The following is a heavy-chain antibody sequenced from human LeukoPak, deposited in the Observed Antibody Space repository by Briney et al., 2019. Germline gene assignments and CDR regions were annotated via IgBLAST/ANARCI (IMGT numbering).Heavy chain of an antibody. V-gene: IGHV1-69*13. Sequence: SVKVSCKASGGTFSSYAISWVRQAPGQGREWMGGIIPIFGTANYAQKFRGRVTITADESTSTAYMELSSLRSEDTAVYYCARRGRAAAVLGYYYGMDVWGKGTTVTVSS. D-gene: IGHD6-13*01. CDR3: ARRGRAAAVLGYYYGMDV. CDR1: GGTFSSYA. CDR2: IIPIFGTA. J-gene: IGHJ6*04.